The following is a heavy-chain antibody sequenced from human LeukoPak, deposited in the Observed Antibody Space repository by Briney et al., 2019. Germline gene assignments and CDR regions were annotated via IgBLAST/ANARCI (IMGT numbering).Heavy chain of an antibody. CDR2: IIPIFGTA. V-gene: IGHV1-69*13. D-gene: IGHD3-9*01. CDR1: GGTFSSYA. CDR3: ARETASFDILTGYSND. Sequence: SVKVSCKASGGTFSSYAISWVRQAPGQGLEWMGGIIPIFGTANYAQKFQGRVTMTADESTSTAYMELSSLRSEDTAVYYCARETASFDILTGYSNDWGQGTLVTVSS. J-gene: IGHJ4*02.